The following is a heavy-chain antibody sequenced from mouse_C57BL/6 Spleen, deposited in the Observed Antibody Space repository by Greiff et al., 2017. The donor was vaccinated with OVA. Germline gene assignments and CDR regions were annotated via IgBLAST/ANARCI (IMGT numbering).Heavy chain of an antibody. D-gene: IGHD2-3*01. Sequence: VKLMESGPELVKPGASVKISCKASGYAFSSSWMNWVKQRPGKGLEWIGRIYPGDGDTNYNGKFKGKATLTADKSSSTAYMQLSSLTSEDSAVYFCARGLLQGLAMDYWGQGTSVTVSS. CDR3: ARGLLQGLAMDY. CDR1: GYAFSSSW. V-gene: IGHV1-82*01. J-gene: IGHJ4*01. CDR2: IYPGDGDT.